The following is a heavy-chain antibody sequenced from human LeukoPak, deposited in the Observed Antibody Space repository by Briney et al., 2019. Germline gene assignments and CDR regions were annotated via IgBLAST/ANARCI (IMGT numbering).Heavy chain of an antibody. J-gene: IGHJ4*02. V-gene: IGHV3-23*01. Sequence: SGGSLRLPCAASGFTFSSYAMSWVRQAPGKGLDWVAAISASGGSTYYADSVKGRFTISRDNSRNTLYLQINSLRAEDTAVYYCAKGSRRYCSSTSCYFNVDYWGQGTLVTVSS. CDR1: GFTFSSYA. CDR3: AKGSRRYCSSTSCYFNVDY. D-gene: IGHD2-2*01. CDR2: ISASGGST.